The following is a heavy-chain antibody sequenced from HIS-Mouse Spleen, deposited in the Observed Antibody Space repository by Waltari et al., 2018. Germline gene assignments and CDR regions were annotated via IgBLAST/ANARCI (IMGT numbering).Heavy chain of an antibody. V-gene: IGHV4-34*01. J-gene: IGHJ4*02. D-gene: IGHD3-10*01. CDR2: INHSGRT. Sequence: QVQLQQWGAGLLKPSETLSLTCAVYGGSFSGYYWSWIRRPPGQGLEWSGEINHSGRTNYNPSLKSRVTISVDTSKNQFSLKLSSVTAADTAVYYCARGKIYYYGSGSYEVPFDYWGQGTLVTVSS. CDR1: GGSFSGYY. CDR3: ARGKIYYYGSGSYEVPFDY.